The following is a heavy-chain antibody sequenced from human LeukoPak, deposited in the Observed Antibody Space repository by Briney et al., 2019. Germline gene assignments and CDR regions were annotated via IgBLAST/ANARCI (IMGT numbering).Heavy chain of an antibody. J-gene: IGHJ4*02. CDR3: ARDSVYYYGSGSSLYYFDY. CDR1: GGSFSGYY. Sequence: TSETLSLTCAVYGGSFSGYYWSWIRQPPGKGLEWIGEINHSGSTNYNPSLKSRVTISVDTSKNQFSLKLSSVTAADTAVYYCARDSVYYYGSGSSLYYFDYWGQGTLVTVSS. CDR2: INHSGST. D-gene: IGHD3-10*01. V-gene: IGHV4-34*01.